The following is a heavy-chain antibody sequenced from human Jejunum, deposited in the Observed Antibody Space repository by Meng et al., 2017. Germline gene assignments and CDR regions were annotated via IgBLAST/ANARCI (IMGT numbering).Heavy chain of an antibody. D-gene: IGHD6-19*01. CDR3: AKDKYSSGWYFDY. Sequence: EVQLLESGGGLVQPGGSLILSCAASGFTFSSYAMSWVRQAPGKGLEWVSAISGSGGSTYYADSVKGRFTISRDNSKNTLYLQMNSLRAEDTAVYYCAKDKYSSGWYFDYWGQGTLVTVSS. CDR1: GFTFSSYA. V-gene: IGHV3-23*01. CDR2: ISGSGGST. J-gene: IGHJ4*02.